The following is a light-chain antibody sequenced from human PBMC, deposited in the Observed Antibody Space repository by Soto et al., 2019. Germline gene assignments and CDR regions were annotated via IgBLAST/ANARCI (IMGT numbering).Light chain of an antibody. V-gene: IGLV4-60*02. Sequence: QLVLTQSSSASASLGSSVKLTCTLTSGHSGYIIAWHQQQPGKAPRFLMRVEGTGNYSKGSGIPDRFSGSSSGADRYLTISNLQFEDEAAYYCETWDSYTRVFGTGTKVTVL. J-gene: IGLJ1*01. CDR1: SGHSGYI. CDR2: VEGTGNY. CDR3: ETWDSYTRV.